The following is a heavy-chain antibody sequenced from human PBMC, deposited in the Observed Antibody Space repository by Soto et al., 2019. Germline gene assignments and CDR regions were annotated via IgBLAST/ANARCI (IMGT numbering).Heavy chain of an antibody. J-gene: IGHJ4*02. V-gene: IGHV4-34*01. CDR1: GGSFSGYY. CDR2: INHSGST. D-gene: IGHD6-13*01. CDR3: AKGHSSSWYGMGY. Sequence: LSLTFAVYGGSFSGYYWSWIRQPPGKGLEWIGEINHSGSTNYNPSLKSRVTISVDTSKNQFSLKLSSVTAADTAVYYCAKGHSSSWYGMGYWGQGTLVTVSS.